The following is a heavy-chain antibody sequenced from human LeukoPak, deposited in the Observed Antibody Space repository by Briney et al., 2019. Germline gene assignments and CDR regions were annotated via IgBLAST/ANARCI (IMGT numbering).Heavy chain of an antibody. J-gene: IGHJ6*02. CDR1: GGSISSGGYS. CDR2: IYHSGST. CDR3: ARAGRRSHYYYYYGMDV. V-gene: IGHV4-30-2*01. Sequence: SQTLSFTCAVSGGSISSGGYSWSWIRQPPGKGLEWIGYIYHSGSTYYNPSLKSRVTISVDRSKNQFSLKLSSVTAADTAVYYCARAGRRSHYYYYYGMDVWGQGTTVTVSS.